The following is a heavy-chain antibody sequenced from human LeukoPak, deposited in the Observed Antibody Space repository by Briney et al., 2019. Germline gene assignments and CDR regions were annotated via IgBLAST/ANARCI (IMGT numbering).Heavy chain of an antibody. D-gene: IGHD3-10*01. CDR1: GGSISSSSYY. CDR3: ARHRITMVRGVIRSLYFDY. CDR2: IYYSGST. Sequence: PSETLSLTCTVSGGSISSSSYYWGWIRQPPGKGLEWIGSIYYSGSTYYNPSLKSRVTISVDTSKNQFSLKLSSVTAADTAVYYCARHRITMVRGVIRSLYFDYWGQGTLVTVSS. J-gene: IGHJ4*02. V-gene: IGHV4-39*01.